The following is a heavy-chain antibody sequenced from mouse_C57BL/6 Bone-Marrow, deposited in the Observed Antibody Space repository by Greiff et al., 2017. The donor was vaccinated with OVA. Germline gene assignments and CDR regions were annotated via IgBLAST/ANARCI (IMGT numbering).Heavy chain of an antibody. J-gene: IGHJ2*01. CDR2: ISDGGSYT. CDR1: GFTFSSYA. Sequence: EVKLVESGGGLVKPGGSLKLSCAASGFTFSSYAMSWVRQTPEKRLEWVATISDGGSYTYYPDNVKGRFTISRDNAKNNLYLQMSHLKSEDTAMYYCARFRWLLLDNWGQGTTLTVSS. CDR3: ARFRWLLLDN. V-gene: IGHV5-4*03. D-gene: IGHD2-3*01.